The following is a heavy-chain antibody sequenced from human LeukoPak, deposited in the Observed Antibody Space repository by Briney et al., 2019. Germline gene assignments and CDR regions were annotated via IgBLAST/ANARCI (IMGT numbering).Heavy chain of an antibody. J-gene: IGHJ4*02. V-gene: IGHV3-66*02. CDR3: ARVTASGGSRHFDY. CDR1: GFTVSSNY. CDR2: IYSGGST. Sequence: GGSLRLSCAASGFTVSSNYMSWVRQAPGKGLEWVSVIYSGGSTYYTDSVKVQFTISRDNSKNTLYLQMNSLRAEDTAVYYCARVTASGGSRHFDYWGQGTLVTVSS. D-gene: IGHD2-15*01.